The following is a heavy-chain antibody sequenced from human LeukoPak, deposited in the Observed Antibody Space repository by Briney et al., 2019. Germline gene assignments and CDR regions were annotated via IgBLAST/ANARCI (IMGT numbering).Heavy chain of an antibody. J-gene: IGHJ5*02. V-gene: IGHV4-38-2*02. CDR1: GYSVSSGYY. Sequence: SETLSLTCTVSGYSVSSGYYWGWIRQPPGKGLEWIGSMYHSGDTYYNPSLKSRVTISVDTSKNQLSLKLSSVTAADTAVYYCAREGFDPWGQGTLVTVSS. CDR2: MYHSGDT. CDR3: AREGFDP.